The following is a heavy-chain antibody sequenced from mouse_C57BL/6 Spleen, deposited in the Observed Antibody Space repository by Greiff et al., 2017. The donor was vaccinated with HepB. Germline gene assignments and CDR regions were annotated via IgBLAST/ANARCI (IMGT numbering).Heavy chain of an antibody. CDR2: INPNNGGT. Sequence: VQLQQSGPELVKPGASVKMSCKASGHTFTDYNMHWVKQSHGKSLEWIGYINPNNGGTSYNQKFKGKATLTVNKSSSTAYMELRSLTSEDSAVYYCAIYGSIWGFAYWGQGTLVTVSA. CDR3: AIYGSIWGFAY. J-gene: IGHJ3*01. D-gene: IGHD1-1*01. CDR1: GHTFTDYN. V-gene: IGHV1-22*01.